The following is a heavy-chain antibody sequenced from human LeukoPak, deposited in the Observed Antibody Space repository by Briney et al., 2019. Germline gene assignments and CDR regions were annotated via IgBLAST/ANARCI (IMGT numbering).Heavy chain of an antibody. D-gene: IGHD2-2*01. V-gene: IGHV3-23*01. CDR1: GFTFSSYA. CDR3: ARDTGSSTSCSY. Sequence: GGSLRLSCAASGFTFSSYAMSWVRQAPGKGLEWVSAISGSGGSTYYADSVKGRFTISRDNAKNSLYLQMNSLRAEDTAVYYCARDTGSSTSCSYWGQGTLVTVSS. CDR2: ISGSGGST. J-gene: IGHJ4*02.